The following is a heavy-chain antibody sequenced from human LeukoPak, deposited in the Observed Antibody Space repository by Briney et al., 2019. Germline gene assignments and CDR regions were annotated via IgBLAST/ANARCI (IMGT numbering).Heavy chain of an antibody. J-gene: IGHJ6*02. V-gene: IGHV3-11*06. Sequence: GGSLRLSCAASGFTFSDYYMSWIRQAPGKGLEWVSYISSSSSYTNYADSVKGRFIISRDNAKNSLYLQMNSLRAEDTAVYYCARARYYGSGSYYDLFASYYYYGMDVWGQGTTVTVSS. CDR1: GFTFSDYY. CDR2: ISSSSSYT. CDR3: ARARYYGSGSYYDLFASYYYYGMDV. D-gene: IGHD3-10*01.